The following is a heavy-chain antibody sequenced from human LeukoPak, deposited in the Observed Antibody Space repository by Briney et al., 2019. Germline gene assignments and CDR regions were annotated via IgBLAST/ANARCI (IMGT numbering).Heavy chain of an antibody. CDR1: GFTFSSYS. J-gene: IGHJ4*02. V-gene: IGHV3-23*01. CDR2: ISGSGGTT. D-gene: IGHD6-13*01. CDR3: AKGDNSTWTVDY. Sequence: GGSLRLSCAGSGFTFSSYSMNWVRQAPGKGLEWVSTISGSGGTTYYAGSVKGRFTISRDNSKNTLFLQMNSLRAEDTAVYYCAKGDNSTWTVDYWGQGTLVTVSS.